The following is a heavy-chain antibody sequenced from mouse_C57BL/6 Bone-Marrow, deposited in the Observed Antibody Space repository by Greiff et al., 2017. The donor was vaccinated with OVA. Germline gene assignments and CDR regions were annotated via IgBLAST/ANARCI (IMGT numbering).Heavy chain of an antibody. Sequence: QVQLQQSGAELARPGASVKMSCKASGYTFTSYTMHWVKQRPGQGLEWIGYINPRSGCTKYNQKFKGKATFTSDKSSSTAYMQLSSLTSEDSGVYYCARTGALDYWGQGTTLTVSS. CDR1: GYTFTSYT. CDR2: INPRSGCT. V-gene: IGHV1-4*01. J-gene: IGHJ2*01. CDR3: ARTGALDY. D-gene: IGHD4-1*01.